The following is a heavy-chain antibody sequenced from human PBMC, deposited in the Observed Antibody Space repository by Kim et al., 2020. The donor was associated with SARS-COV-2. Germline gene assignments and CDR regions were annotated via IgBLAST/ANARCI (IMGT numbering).Heavy chain of an antibody. CDR1: GFTFSSCS. J-gene: IGHJ4*02. CDR2: ISGSGGST. Sequence: GGSLRLSCAASGFTFSSCSMSWVRQAPGKGLEWVSAISGSGGSTYYADSVKGRFTISRDNSKNTLYLQMNSLRAEDTAVYYCAKAGQGNSNLWPFDYWGQGTLVTVSS. CDR3: AKAGQGNSNLWPFDY. D-gene: IGHD3-22*01. V-gene: IGHV3-23*01.